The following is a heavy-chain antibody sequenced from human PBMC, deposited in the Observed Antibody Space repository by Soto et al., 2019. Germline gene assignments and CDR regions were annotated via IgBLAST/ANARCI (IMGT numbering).Heavy chain of an antibody. V-gene: IGHV1-69*13. J-gene: IGHJ4*02. CDR2: IIPIFGTA. CDR3: AREVAAAGFFDY. D-gene: IGHD6-13*01. CDR1: GGTFSSYA. Sequence: SVKVSCKASGGTFSSYAISWVRQAPGQGLEWMGGIIPIFGTANYAQKFQGRVTITADESTSTAYMELSSLRSEDTAVYYCAREVAAAGFFDYWGQGTLVTVSS.